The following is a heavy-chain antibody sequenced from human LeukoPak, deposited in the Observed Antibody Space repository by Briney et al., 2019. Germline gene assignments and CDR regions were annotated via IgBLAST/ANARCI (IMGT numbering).Heavy chain of an antibody. D-gene: IGHD1-26*01. J-gene: IGHJ4*02. CDR3: ARAGYSRSVDDLDY. Sequence: SVKVSCKASGGTFSSYAISWVRQAPGQGLEWMGRIIPIFGTANYAQKFQGRVTITTDESTSTAYMELSSLRSEDTAVYFYARAGYSRSVDDLDYWGQGTLVTVSS. CDR1: GGTFSSYA. V-gene: IGHV1-69*05. CDR2: IIPIFGTA.